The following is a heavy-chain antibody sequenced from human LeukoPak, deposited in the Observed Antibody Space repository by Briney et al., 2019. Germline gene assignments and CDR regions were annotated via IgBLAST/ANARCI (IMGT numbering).Heavy chain of an antibody. J-gene: IGHJ3*02. CDR3: ASRILTGLELSDAFDI. CDR1: GFTVRSNY. CDR2: LYSGVST. D-gene: IGHD1-7*01. V-gene: IGHV3-53*01. Sequence: AGGSLRLSCAACGFTVRSNYMSWVPQAPGKRLEWVSVLYSGVSTYYAHSVKGRFNISRDNSQNTLYLQMNSLRAEDTAVYYCASRILTGLELSDAFDIWGQGTMVTVSS.